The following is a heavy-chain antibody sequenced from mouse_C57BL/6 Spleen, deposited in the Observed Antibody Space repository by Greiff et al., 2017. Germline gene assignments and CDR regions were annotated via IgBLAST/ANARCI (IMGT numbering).Heavy chain of an antibody. J-gene: IGHJ3*01. Sequence: VQLQQPGAELVRPGSSVKLSCKASGYTFTSYWMHWVKQRPIQGLEWIGNIDPSDSETHYNQKFKDKATLTVDKSSSTAYMQLSSLTSEDSAVYYCAREGNYYGSSFWFAYWGQGTLVTVSA. V-gene: IGHV1-52*01. CDR2: IDPSDSET. CDR1: GYTFTSYW. D-gene: IGHD1-1*01. CDR3: AREGNYYGSSFWFAY.